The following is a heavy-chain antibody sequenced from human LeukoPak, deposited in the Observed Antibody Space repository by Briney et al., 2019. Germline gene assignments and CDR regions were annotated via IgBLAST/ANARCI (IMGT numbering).Heavy chain of an antibody. J-gene: IGHJ4*02. V-gene: IGHV3-23*01. D-gene: IGHD4-11*01. CDR2: ISGSGGNT. CDR1: GFTFRNYA. CDR3: AKWGGPTVTTIGYLDY. Sequence: PGGSLRLSCAASGFTFRNYAMSWVRQAPGKGLEWVSGISGSGGNTNYADSVKGRFTISGDNSKNTLYLQMNSLRAEDTAVYYCAKWGGPTVTTIGYLDYWGQGTLVTVSS.